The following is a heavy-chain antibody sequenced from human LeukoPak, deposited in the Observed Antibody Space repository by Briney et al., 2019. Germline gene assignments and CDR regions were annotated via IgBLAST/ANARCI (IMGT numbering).Heavy chain of an antibody. CDR3: ARTIMVRGVTYYYYYYMDV. V-gene: IGHV1-69*13. Sequence: APVKVSCKASGYTFTGYYMHWVRQAPGQGLEWMGGIIPIFGTANYAQKFQGRVTITADESTSTAYMELSSLRSEDTAVYYCARTIMVRGVTYYYYYYMDVWGKGTTVTISS. CDR1: GYTFTGYY. D-gene: IGHD3-10*01. CDR2: IIPIFGTA. J-gene: IGHJ6*03.